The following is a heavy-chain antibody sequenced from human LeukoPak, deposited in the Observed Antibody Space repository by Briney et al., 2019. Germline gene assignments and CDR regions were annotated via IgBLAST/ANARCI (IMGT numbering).Heavy chain of an antibody. CDR1: GYTFTGYY. J-gene: IGHJ5*02. D-gene: IGHD2-2*02. CDR2: INPNSGGT. CDR3: ARDWGDIVVVPAAIRGRYNWFDP. V-gene: IGHV1-2*02. Sequence: ASVTVSFKASGYTFTGYYMHWVRQAPGQGLEWMGWINPNSGGTNYAQKFQGRVTMTRDTSISTAYMELSRLRSDDTAVYYCARDWGDIVVVPAAIRGRYNWFDPRGQGTLVTVSS.